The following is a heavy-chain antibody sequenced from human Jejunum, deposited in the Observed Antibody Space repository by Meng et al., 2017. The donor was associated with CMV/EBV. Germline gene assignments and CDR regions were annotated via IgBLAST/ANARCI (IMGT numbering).Heavy chain of an antibody. J-gene: IGHJ5*01. CDR1: GYPVTNYD. CDR2: VNPNSGKT. CDR3: ARRRNWFDS. V-gene: IGHV1-8*01. Sequence: SCKASGYPVTNYDIDWVRQATGQGPEWMGWVNPNSGKTGYAQKFQGRLIMSRNSSIDTAYMELSSLRSDDTAVYYCARRRNWFDSWGQGTLVTVSS.